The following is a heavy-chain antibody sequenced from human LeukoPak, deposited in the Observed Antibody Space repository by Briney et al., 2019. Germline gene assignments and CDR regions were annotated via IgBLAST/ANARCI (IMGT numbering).Heavy chain of an antibody. V-gene: IGHV4-34*01. D-gene: IGHD4-17*01. CDR2: INRSGST. CDR1: GGSFSGYY. Sequence: SETLSLTCAVYGGSFSGYYWSWIRQPPGKGLEWIGEINRSGSTNYNPSLKSRVTISVDTSKNQFSLKLSSVTAADTAVYYCARDGTTVTKGYYYYYMDVWGKGTTVTISS. J-gene: IGHJ6*03. CDR3: ARDGTTVTKGYYYYYMDV.